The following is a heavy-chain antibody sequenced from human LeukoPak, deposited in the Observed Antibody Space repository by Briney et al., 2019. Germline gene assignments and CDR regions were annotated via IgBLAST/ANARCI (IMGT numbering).Heavy chain of an antibody. V-gene: IGHV3-23*01. Sequence: GGSLRLSCAASGFSFTTYAMGWVRQAPGKGLEWVSTVSGSGGRTFYADSVKGRFTISKDNTKKILYLQMSSLRAEDTAVYYCAKDLINRIEAVGPIDYWGQGTLVTVSS. J-gene: IGHJ4*02. D-gene: IGHD6-13*01. CDR2: VSGSGGRT. CDR3: AKDLINRIEAVGPIDY. CDR1: GFSFTTYA.